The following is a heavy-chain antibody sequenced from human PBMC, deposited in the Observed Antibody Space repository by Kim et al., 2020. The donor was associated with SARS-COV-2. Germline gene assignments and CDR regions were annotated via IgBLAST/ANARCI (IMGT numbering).Heavy chain of an antibody. CDR2: IKSKADDGET. Sequence: GGSLRLSCAASGFTFNNACMMWVRQAPGKGLEWVGRIKSKADDGETHYAEPVQGRFTISRDDSKNILYLQMSSLKTEDTAVYYCTTDPLFIVGATRSDYWGQGTLVTVSS. CDR1: GFTFNNAC. D-gene: IGHD1-26*01. CDR3: TTDPLFIVGATRSDY. V-gene: IGHV3-15*01. J-gene: IGHJ4*02.